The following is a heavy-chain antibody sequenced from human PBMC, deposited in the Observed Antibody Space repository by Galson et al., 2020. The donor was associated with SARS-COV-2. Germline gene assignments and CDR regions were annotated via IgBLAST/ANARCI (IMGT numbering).Heavy chain of an antibody. CDR2: IIPIFGTA. Sequence: SVKVSCKASGGTFSSYAISWVRQAPGQGLEWMGGIIPIFGTANYAQKFQGRVTITADESTSTAYMELSSLRSEDTAVYYCARRCRRSGGSCYSFNYFDYWGQGTLVTVSS. D-gene: IGHD2-15*01. J-gene: IGHJ4*02. CDR3: ARRCRRSGGSCYSFNYFDY. V-gene: IGHV1-69*13. CDR1: GGTFSSYA.